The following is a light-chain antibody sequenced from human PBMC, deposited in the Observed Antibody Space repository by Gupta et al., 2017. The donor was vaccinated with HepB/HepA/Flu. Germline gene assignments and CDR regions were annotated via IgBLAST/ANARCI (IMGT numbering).Light chain of an antibody. J-gene: IGKJ2*01. Sequence: DIVFTQSPGTLSLSPGERASLSCRASQGVSTNYLAWYQQKPGQAPRLLIYDASNRATGIPDRCSGSGSGTDFTLTISRLEHEDYAVYYCQQFGSSPLYTFGQGTKLEIK. CDR1: QGVSTNY. CDR3: QQFGSSPLYT. CDR2: DAS. V-gene: IGKV3-20*01.